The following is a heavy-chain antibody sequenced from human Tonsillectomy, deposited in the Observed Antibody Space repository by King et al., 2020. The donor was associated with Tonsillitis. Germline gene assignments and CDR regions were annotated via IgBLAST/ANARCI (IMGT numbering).Heavy chain of an antibody. D-gene: IGHD2-2*01. CDR2: ISSSSGYI. CDR1: GFTFSSYS. CDR3: AVSPAAAMGNDY. Sequence: VQLVESGGGLVKPGGSLRLSCTASGFTFSSYSMNWVRQAPGKGLEWVSSISSSSGYIYYTDSVKGRFTISRDNATNSLYLQMNSLRAEDTAVYYCAVSPAAAMGNDYWGQGTLVTVSS. J-gene: IGHJ4*02. V-gene: IGHV3-21*01.